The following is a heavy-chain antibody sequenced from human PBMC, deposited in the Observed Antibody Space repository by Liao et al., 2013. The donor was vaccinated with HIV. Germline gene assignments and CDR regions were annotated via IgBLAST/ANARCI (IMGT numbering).Heavy chain of an antibody. V-gene: IGHV4-61*02. CDR3: ARTSEGHFDY. J-gene: IGHJ4*02. CDR2: VYTTGST. D-gene: IGHD3-3*01. Sequence: QLQLQESGPGLVKPSQTLSLTCTVSGGSISSGRDYWSWIRQPAGKGLEWIGRVYTTGSTNYNPSLKSRVTMSADTSKNQFSLQLRSVTAADTAVYYCARTSEGHFDYWGQGTLVTVSS. CDR1: GGSISSGRDY.